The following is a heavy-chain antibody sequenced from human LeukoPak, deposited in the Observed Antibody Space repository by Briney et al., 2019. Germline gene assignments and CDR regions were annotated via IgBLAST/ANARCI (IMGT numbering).Heavy chain of an antibody. J-gene: IGHJ4*02. D-gene: IGHD3-22*01. CDR3: VRSSDSSGYFDY. Sequence: GASVKVSCKASVCTFSSYTISWVRQAPGQGLEWMGRIIPILGIANYAQKFQGRVTITADKSTSTAYMELSSLRSEDTAVYYCVRSSDSSGYFDYWGQGTLVTVSS. CDR1: VCTFSSYT. CDR2: IIPILGIA. V-gene: IGHV1-69*02.